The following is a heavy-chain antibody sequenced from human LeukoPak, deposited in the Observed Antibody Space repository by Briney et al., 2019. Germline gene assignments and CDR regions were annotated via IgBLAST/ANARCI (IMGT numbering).Heavy chain of an antibody. V-gene: IGHV4-39*01. J-gene: IGHJ5*02. CDR2: IYDSGST. Sequence: SGTLSLTCTVSGDSINSLDLWSWVRQPPGKGLEWIGSIYDSGSTYYNPSLKSRVTISVDTSKNQFSLKLNSVTAADTAVYYCARHYGPWGQGTLVTVSS. CDR3: ARHYGP. CDR1: GDSINSLDL. D-gene: IGHD3-10*01.